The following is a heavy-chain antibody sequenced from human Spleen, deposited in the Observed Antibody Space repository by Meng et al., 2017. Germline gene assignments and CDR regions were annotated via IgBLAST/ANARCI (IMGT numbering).Heavy chain of an antibody. CDR2: IKTKDDGGAA. CDR3: SGHIDY. CDR1: GLTFSDAW. V-gene: IGHV3-15*01. J-gene: IGHJ4*02. D-gene: IGHD5-12*01. Sequence: GESLKISCEASGLTFSDAWMSWVRQGPGKGLEWVGRIKTKDDGGAADHAASVKGRFSISRDDSKNTVSLQMNSLIIEDTAVYYCSGHIDYWGQGTLVTVSS.